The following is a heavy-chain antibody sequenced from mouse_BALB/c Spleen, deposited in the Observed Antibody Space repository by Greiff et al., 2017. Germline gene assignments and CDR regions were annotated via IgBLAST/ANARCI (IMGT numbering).Heavy chain of an antibody. D-gene: IGHD2-4*01. J-gene: IGHJ4*01. CDR3: ARGGDYDEMDY. Sequence: EVQLVESGGGLVKPGGSLKLSCAASGFTFSDYYMYWVRQTPEKRLEWVATISDGGSYTYYPDSVKGRFTISRDNAKNNLYLQMSSLKSEDTAMYYCARGGDYDEMDYWGQGTSVTVSS. V-gene: IGHV5-4*02. CDR1: GFTFSDYY. CDR2: ISDGGSYT.